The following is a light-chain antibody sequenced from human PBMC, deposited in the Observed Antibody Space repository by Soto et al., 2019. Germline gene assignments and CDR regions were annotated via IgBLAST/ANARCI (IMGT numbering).Light chain of an antibody. J-gene: IGKJ1*01. CDR3: QQYSTYWGT. CDR2: DAS. CDR1: QSIDSW. Sequence: DIQMTQFPSTLSASVGDRVTITCRASQSIDSWLAWYQQKPGKAPNLLISDASSLESGVPSRFSGSGAGTEFTLIISSLQPDDFATYYCQQYSTYWGTFGQETKVDIK. V-gene: IGKV1-5*01.